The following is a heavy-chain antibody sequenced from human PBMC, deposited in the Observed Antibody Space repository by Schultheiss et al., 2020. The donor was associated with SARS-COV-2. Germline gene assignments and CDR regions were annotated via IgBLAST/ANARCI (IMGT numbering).Heavy chain of an antibody. CDR1: GFTFSNAW. CDR3: ANQIDDYGDYVNAFDI. CDR2: IKSKTDGGTT. Sequence: GGSLRLSCAASGFTFSNAWMSWVRQAPGKGLEWVGRIKSKTDGGTTDYAAPVKGRFTISRDDSKNTLYLQMNSLRAEDTAVYYCANQIDDYGDYVNAFDIWGQGTTVTVSS. D-gene: IGHD4-17*01. J-gene: IGHJ3*02. V-gene: IGHV3-15*01.